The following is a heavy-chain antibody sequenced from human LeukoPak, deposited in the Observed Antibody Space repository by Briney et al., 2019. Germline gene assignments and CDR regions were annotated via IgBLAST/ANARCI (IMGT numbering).Heavy chain of an antibody. CDR2: IIPIFGTA. Sequence: ASVKVSCKGSGGTFSSYAISWVRQAPGQGLEWMGGIIPIFGTANYAQKFQGRVTITTDESTSTAYMELSSLRSEDTAVYYCARGALLWFGEPLGLDVWGKGTTVTVSS. CDR1: GGTFSSYA. V-gene: IGHV1-69*05. CDR3: ARGALLWFGEPLGLDV. J-gene: IGHJ6*04. D-gene: IGHD3-10*01.